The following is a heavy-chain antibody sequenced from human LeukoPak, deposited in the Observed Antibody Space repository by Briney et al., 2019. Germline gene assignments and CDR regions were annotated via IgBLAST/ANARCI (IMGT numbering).Heavy chain of an antibody. Sequence: SETLSLTCAFYGGSFSGYSLTWIRQPPGKGLEWIGEINHSGINHFNPSLKSRVTISADTSKKQVFLNLSSVTATDTAVYYCAKKKVDVMGNQYYYYYGLDVWGQGTTVTVSS. J-gene: IGHJ6*02. V-gene: IGHV4-34*01. D-gene: IGHD3-16*01. CDR1: GGSFSGYS. CDR2: INHSGIN. CDR3: AKKKVDVMGNQYYYYYGLDV.